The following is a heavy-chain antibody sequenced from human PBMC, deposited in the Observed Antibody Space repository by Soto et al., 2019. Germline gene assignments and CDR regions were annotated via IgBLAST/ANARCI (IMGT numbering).Heavy chain of an antibody. V-gene: IGHV1-18*01. CDR1: GYTFTSYG. CDR3: ARVRAAAGKMPNAEYFQH. J-gene: IGHJ1*01. D-gene: IGHD6-13*01. CDR2: ISAYNGNT. Sequence: QVQLVQSGAEVKKPGASVKVSCKASGYTFTSYGISWVRQAPGQGLEWIGWISAYNGNTNYAQKLQGRVTMTTDTSTNTAYMELRSLRSDDTAVYYCARVRAAAGKMPNAEYFQHWGQGTLVTVSS.